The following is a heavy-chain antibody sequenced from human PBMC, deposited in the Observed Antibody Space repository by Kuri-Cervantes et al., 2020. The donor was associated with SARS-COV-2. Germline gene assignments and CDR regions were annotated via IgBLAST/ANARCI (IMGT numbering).Heavy chain of an antibody. CDR1: GYTFTNYG. Sequence: ASVKVSCKASGYTFTNYGITWVRQAPGQGLEWMGWISGYNGNTKFAQKLQGSVTMTTDTSTNTAYLEVRSLRSDDTAVYYCARGSYYYHYYYMDVWGKGTTVTVSS. CDR3: ARGSYYYHYYYMDV. CDR2: ISGYNGNT. J-gene: IGHJ6*03. V-gene: IGHV1-18*01.